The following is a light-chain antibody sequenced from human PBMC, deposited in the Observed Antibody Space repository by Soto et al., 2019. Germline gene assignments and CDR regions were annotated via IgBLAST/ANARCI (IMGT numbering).Light chain of an antibody. CDR1: QGIRND. J-gene: IGKJ4*01. Sequence: AIQMTQSPSSLSASVGDRVTITCRASQGIRNDLGWYQQKPGTAPKLLIYAASSLQSGVPSRFSGSGSGTDFTLTISSLQAEDFATYYCQQLSSYPSTFGGGTKVDIK. V-gene: IGKV1-6*01. CDR3: QQLSSYPST. CDR2: AAS.